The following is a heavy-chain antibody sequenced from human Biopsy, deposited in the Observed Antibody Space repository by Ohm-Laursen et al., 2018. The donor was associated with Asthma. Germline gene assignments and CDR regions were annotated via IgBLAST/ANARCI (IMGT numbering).Heavy chain of an antibody. D-gene: IGHD5-12*01. CDR2: LIPVLGTP. J-gene: IGHJ6*02. Sequence: SVKVSCKASGDSFSNYAISWGRQAPGQGLEWMGGLIPVLGTPDHAQMFEGRVTITADESTSTAYMELSSLSTEDTAVYYCARGYSGSDRIVYYYSGLEVWGQGTTVTVSS. CDR1: GDSFSNYA. V-gene: IGHV1-69*13. CDR3: ARGYSGSDRIVYYYSGLEV.